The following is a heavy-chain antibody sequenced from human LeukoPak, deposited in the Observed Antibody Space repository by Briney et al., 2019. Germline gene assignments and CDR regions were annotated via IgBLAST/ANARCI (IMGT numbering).Heavy chain of an antibody. V-gene: IGHV4-34*01. CDR2: INHSGST. CDR3: ARGPGYCSGGSCYEGGY. Sequence: PSETLSLTCAVSGGSFSGYYWSWIRQPSGKGLEWIGEINHSGSTNYNPSLKSRVTISVDTSKNQFSLKLSSVTAADTAVYYCARGPGYCSGGSCYEGGYWGQGTLVTVSS. D-gene: IGHD2-15*01. J-gene: IGHJ4*02. CDR1: GGSFSGYY.